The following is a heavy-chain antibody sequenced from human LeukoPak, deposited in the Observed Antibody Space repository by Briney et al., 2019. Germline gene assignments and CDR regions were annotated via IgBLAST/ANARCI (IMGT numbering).Heavy chain of an antibody. V-gene: IGHV3-23*01. CDR1: GFTFSSYA. Sequence: GGSLRLSCAASGFTFSSYAMHWVRQAPGKGLEWVSAISGSGGSTYYADSVKGRFTISRDNSKNTLYLQMNSLRAEDTAVYYCAKNLGGYGRQQPLYYYGMDVWGQGTTVTVSS. J-gene: IGHJ6*02. CDR3: AKNLGGYGRQQPLYYYGMDV. D-gene: IGHD5-18*01. CDR2: ISGSGGST.